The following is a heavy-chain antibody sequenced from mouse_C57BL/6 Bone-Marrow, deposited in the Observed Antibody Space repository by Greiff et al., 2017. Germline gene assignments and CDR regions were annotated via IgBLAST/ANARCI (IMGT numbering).Heavy chain of an antibody. Sequence: QVQLQQPGAELVKPGASVKLSCKASGYTFTSYWMQWVKQRPGQGLEWIGEIDPSDSYTNYNQKFKGKATLTVDTSSSTAYMQLSSLTSEDSAVYYCAREELRLLWYFDVWGTGTTATVSS. J-gene: IGHJ1*03. CDR2: IDPSDSYT. CDR3: AREELRLLWYFDV. D-gene: IGHD2-12*01. CDR1: GYTFTSYW. V-gene: IGHV1-50*01.